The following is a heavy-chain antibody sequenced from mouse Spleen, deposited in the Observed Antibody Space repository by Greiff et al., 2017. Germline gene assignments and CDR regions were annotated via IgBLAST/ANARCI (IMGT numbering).Heavy chain of an antibody. CDR1: GFTFSSYA. J-gene: IGHJ3*01. D-gene: IGHD2-3*01. V-gene: IGHV5-9*04. CDR2: ISSGGGNT. CDR3: AKHFYDGYPFAY. Sequence: EVKLMESGGGLVKLGGSLKLSCAASGFTFSSYAMSWVRQTPEKRLEWVATISSGGGNTYSPDSVKGRFTISRDNAKNTLYLQMSSLKSEDTAVYYCAKHFYDGYPFAYWGQGTLVTVSA.